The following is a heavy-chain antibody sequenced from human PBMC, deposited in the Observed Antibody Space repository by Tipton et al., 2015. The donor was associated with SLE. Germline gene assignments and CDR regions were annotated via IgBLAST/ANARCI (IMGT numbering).Heavy chain of an antibody. V-gene: IGHV3-23*01. J-gene: IGHJ6*03. CDR2: IGGSGVTT. CDR3: AKNVFFFDSSATRDYYYYMDV. CDR1: GFTFSSYA. D-gene: IGHD3-22*01. Sequence: SLRLSCAASGFTFSSYAMTWVRQAPGKGLEWVSSIGGSGVTTYYADSVKGRFTISRDNSKNTLYLQMDTLRAEDTAVYYCAKNVFFFDSSATRDYYYYMDVWGKGTTVTVSS.